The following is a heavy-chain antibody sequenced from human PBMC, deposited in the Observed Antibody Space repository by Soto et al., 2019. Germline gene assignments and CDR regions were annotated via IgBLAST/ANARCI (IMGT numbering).Heavy chain of an antibody. V-gene: IGHV1-69*01. CDR1: GGTFSSYA. CDR3: ARDHVTTIEVYYYGMDV. CDR2: IIPIFGTA. D-gene: IGHD4-4*01. Sequence: QVQLVQSGAEVKKPGSSVKVSCKASGGTFSSYAISWVRQAPGQGLEWMGGIIPIFGTANYAQKFQGRVTINADESTSTAYMERSSLRSEDTAVYYCARDHVTTIEVYYYGMDVWGQGTTVTVSS. J-gene: IGHJ6*02.